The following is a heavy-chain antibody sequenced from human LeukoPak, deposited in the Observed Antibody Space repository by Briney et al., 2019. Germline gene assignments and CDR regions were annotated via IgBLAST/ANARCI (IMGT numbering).Heavy chain of an antibody. D-gene: IGHD3-10*01. J-gene: IGHJ4*02. CDR3: ARDSRIQYGSGSYWGFDY. CDR2: IKQYGSDK. V-gene: IGHV3-7*03. Sequence: TGGSLRLSCAVSGCIFSNYWMSWVRQAPGKGPEWVADIKQYGSDKYYVGSVKGRFTISRDNAKNSLYLQTNSLRAEDTAVYYCARDSRIQYGSGSYWGFDYWGQGILVTVSS. CDR1: GCIFSNYW.